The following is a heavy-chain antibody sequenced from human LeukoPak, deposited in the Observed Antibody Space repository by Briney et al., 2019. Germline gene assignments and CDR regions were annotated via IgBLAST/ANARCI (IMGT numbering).Heavy chain of an antibody. CDR2: IYSGGST. CDR1: GFTFSNYA. J-gene: IGHJ1*01. V-gene: IGHV3-53*01. D-gene: IGHD3-10*01. CDR3: ASCGVRDWALQH. Sequence: GGSLRLSCAASGFTFSNYAMHWVRQAPGKGLEWVSVIYSGGSTYYADSVKGRFTISRDNSKNTLYLQMNSLRAEDTAVYYCASCGVRDWALQHWGQGTLVTVSS.